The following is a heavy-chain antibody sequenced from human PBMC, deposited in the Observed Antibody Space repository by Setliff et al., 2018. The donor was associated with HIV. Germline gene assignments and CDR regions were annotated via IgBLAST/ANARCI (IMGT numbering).Heavy chain of an antibody. CDR1: GFTFSSYS. J-gene: IGHJ4*02. D-gene: IGHD4-4*01. CDR2: TSSSGATI. CDR3: AQITVMGY. V-gene: IGHV3-48*04. Sequence: GGSLRLSCAASGFTFSSYSMNWVRQAPGKGLDWVSYTSSSGATIYYADSVKGRFTISRDNAKNSLYLQMNSLRAEDTAVYYCAQITVMGYWGQGTLVTVSS.